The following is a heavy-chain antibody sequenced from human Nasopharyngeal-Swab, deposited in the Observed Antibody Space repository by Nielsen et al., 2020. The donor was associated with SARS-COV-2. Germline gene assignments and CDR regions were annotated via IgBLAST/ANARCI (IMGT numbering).Heavy chain of an antibody. D-gene: IGHD5-18*01. Sequence: GGSLRLSCAASGFTFSSYAMHWVRQAPGKGLEWVAVISYDGSNKYYADSVKGRFTIYRDNSKNTLYLQMNSLRAEDTAVYYCAKDCERGYSYGWNYYYGMDVWGQGTTVTVSS. J-gene: IGHJ6*02. CDR2: ISYDGSNK. V-gene: IGHV3-30*18. CDR3: AKDCERGYSYGWNYYYGMDV. CDR1: GFTFSSYA.